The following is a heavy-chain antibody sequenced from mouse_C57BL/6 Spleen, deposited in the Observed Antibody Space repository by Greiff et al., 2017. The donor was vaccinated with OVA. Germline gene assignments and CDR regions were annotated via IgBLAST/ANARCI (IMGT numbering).Heavy chain of an antibody. CDR3: ARGYGNYANWYFDV. CDR1: GYAFSSSW. Sequence: SGPELVKPGASVKISCKASGYAFSSSWMNWVKQRPGKGLEWIGRIYPGDGDTNYNGKFKGKATLTADKSSSTAYMQLSSLTSEDSAVYFCARGYGNYANWYFDVWGTGTTVTVSS. D-gene: IGHD2-1*01. J-gene: IGHJ1*03. CDR2: IYPGDGDT. V-gene: IGHV1-82*01.